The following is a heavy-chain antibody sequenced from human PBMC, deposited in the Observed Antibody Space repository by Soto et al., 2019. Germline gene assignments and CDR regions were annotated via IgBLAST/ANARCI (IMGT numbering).Heavy chain of an antibody. CDR1: GGTFSSYA. Sequence: GASVKVSCKASGGTFSSYAISWVRQAPGQGLEWMGGIIPIFGTANYAQKFQGRVTITADKSTSTAYMELSSLRSEDTAVYYCASLGFLTGYYKRPLSYPHQAWGMDVWGQGTTVTVSS. CDR2: IIPIFGTA. D-gene: IGHD3-9*01. J-gene: IGHJ6*02. V-gene: IGHV1-69*06. CDR3: ASLGFLTGYYKRPLSYPHQAWGMDV.